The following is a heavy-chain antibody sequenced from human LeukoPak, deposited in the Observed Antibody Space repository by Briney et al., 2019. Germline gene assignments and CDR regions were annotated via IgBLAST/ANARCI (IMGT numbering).Heavy chain of an antibody. CDR2: INPNSGGT. CDR3: ARGPLPYDSSGYDGVPYPHDY. D-gene: IGHD3-22*01. Sequence: ASVKVSCKASGYTFTGYYMHWVRQAPGQGLEWMGWINPNSGGTNYAQKFQGRVTMTRDTSISTAYMELSRLRSDDTAVYYCARGPLPYDSSGYDGVPYPHDYWGQGTLVTVSS. CDR1: GYTFTGYY. J-gene: IGHJ4*02. V-gene: IGHV1-2*02.